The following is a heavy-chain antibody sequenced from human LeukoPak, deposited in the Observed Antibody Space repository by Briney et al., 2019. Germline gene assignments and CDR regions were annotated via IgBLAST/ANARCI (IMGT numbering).Heavy chain of an antibody. V-gene: IGHV3-66*01. CDR2: LSSGGST. Sequence: PGGSLRLSCAASGFTFSSYAMSWVRQAPGKGLEWVSALSSGGSTYYADSVKGRFTISRDNSKNTLYLQMNSLRAGDTAVYYCARDYLYGMDVWGQGTTVTVSS. CDR3: ARDYLYGMDV. J-gene: IGHJ6*02. CDR1: GFTFSSYA.